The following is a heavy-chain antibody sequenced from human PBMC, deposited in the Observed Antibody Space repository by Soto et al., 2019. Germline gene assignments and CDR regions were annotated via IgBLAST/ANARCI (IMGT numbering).Heavy chain of an antibody. J-gene: IGHJ4*02. V-gene: IGHV3-30*18. Sequence: GGSLRLSCAASGFTFSSYGMHWVRQAPGKGLEWVAVISYDGSNKYYADSVKGRFTISRDNSKNTLYLQMNSLRAEDTAVYYCANSEYSSSSPPPRVGYWGQGTLVTVSS. CDR1: GFTFSSYG. D-gene: IGHD6-6*01. CDR3: ANSEYSSSSPPPRVGY. CDR2: ISYDGSNK.